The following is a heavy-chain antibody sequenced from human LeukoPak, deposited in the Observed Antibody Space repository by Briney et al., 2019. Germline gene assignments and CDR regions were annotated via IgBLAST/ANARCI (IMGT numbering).Heavy chain of an antibody. J-gene: IGHJ4*02. V-gene: IGHV3-23*01. D-gene: IGHD6-19*01. CDR3: AMADIGSGWTLDY. Sequence: GGSLRLSCAASGFTFISYAMSWVRQAPGKGLEWVSSISGSGGRTSYADSVQGRFTISRDNSRSTLYLELNSLRAEDAAVYFCAMADIGSGWTLDYWGQGTLVTVS. CDR1: GFTFISYA. CDR2: ISGSGGRT.